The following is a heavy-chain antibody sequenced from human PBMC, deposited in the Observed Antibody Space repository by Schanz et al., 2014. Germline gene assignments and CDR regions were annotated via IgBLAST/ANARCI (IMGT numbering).Heavy chain of an antibody. CDR1: RYTFNTYG. V-gene: IGHV1-69*04. CDR2: IIPIHGIV. J-gene: IGHJ4*02. CDR3: ARAFGGYDPAGALDY. Sequence: QGQLVQSGPEVKEPGASVKVSCEASRYTFNTYGLNWVRQAPGQGLEWMGRIIPIHGIVNYAQRFQDRVRITADKSTSTAYMELSSLRSDDTAVYYCARAFGGYDPAGALDYWGQGTLVTVSS. D-gene: IGHD5-12*01.